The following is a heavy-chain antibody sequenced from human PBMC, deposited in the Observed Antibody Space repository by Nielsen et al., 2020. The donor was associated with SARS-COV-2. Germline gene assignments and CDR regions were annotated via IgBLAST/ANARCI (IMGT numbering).Heavy chain of an antibody. J-gene: IGHJ3*02. CDR3: ARDHYRSGSDDAFDI. V-gene: IGHV3-33*01. CDR2: IWYDGSNK. Sequence: GESLKISCAASGFTFSSYGMHWVRQAPGKGLEWVAVIWYDGSNKYYADSVKGRFTISRDNSKNTLYLQMNSLRAEDTAVYYCARDHYRSGSDDAFDIWGQGTMVTVSS. D-gene: IGHD3-10*01. CDR1: GFTFSSYG.